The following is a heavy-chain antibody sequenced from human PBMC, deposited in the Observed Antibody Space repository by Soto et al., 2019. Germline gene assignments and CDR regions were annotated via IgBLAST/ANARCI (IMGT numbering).Heavy chain of an antibody. CDR3: ARDQPGYSYCYGLGY. J-gene: IGHJ4*02. V-gene: IGHV3-21*01. Sequence: EVQLVESGGGLVKPGGSLRLSCAASGFTFSSYSMNWVRQAPGKGLEWVSSISSSSSYIYYSDSVKGRFTISRDNANNSLSLQMNSLRAEDTAVYYCARDQPGYSYCYGLGYWGQGTLVTVSS. CDR1: GFTFSSYS. D-gene: IGHD5-18*01. CDR2: ISSSSSYI.